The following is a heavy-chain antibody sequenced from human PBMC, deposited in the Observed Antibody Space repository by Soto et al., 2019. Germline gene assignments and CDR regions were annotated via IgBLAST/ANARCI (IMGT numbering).Heavy chain of an antibody. J-gene: IGHJ4*02. CDR3: AAVVTAASYYFDY. D-gene: IGHD2-21*02. CDR1: GDSIRSGNHY. Sequence: RPSATLSLTCTVSGDSIRSGNHYWSWIRQPPGKGLEWIGYIYYSGSTYYSPSLKSRVTISVGTSKNQFSLKLSSVTAADTAVYYCAAVVTAASYYFDYWGQGTLVTVSS. CDR2: IYYSGST. V-gene: IGHV4-30-4*02.